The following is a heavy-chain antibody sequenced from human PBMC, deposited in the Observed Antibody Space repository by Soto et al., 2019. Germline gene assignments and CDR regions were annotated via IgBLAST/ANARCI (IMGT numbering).Heavy chain of an antibody. J-gene: IGHJ4*02. CDR3: ARDLSTPDY. CDR2: IVVGSGNT. Sequence: EASVKVSCKAPEFSFTWSAWRWVRQARGQRLEWIGWIVVGSGNTNYAQQLQDRVTITRDMSTRTAYMELSSLRSEDTAVYYCARDLSTPDYWGQGTLVTVSS. CDR1: EFSFTWSA. V-gene: IGHV1-58*01.